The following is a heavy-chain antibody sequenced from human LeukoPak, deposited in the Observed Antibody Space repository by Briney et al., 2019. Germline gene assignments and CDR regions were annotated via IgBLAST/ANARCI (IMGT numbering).Heavy chain of an antibody. CDR1: GGSFSDYY. V-gene: IGHV4-59*08. CDR2: IYPSGST. J-gene: IGHJ3*02. CDR3: ARQATLLAGRLEACGFDI. D-gene: IGHD3-3*01. Sequence: SETLSLTCSVSGGSFSDYYWNWIRQSPGKGLEWIGYIYPSGSTDYNPSLKSRVTMSTDTSKNQISLRLTSVTAADTAVHFCARQATLLAGRLEACGFDIWGRGTMVTVSS.